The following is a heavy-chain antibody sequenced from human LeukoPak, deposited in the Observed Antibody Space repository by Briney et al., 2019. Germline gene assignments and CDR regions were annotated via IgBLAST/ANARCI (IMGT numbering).Heavy chain of an antibody. CDR3: ARVPLYYYYMDV. V-gene: IGHV1-2*02. J-gene: IGHJ6*03. CDR1: GYTFTGYY. CDR2: INPNSGGT. Sequence: ASVKVSCKASGYTFTGYYMHWVRQAPGQGLEWMGWINPNSGGTNYAQKFQGRVTITRDTSISTAYMELSRLRSDDTAVYYCARVPLYYYYMDVWGKGTTVTVSS.